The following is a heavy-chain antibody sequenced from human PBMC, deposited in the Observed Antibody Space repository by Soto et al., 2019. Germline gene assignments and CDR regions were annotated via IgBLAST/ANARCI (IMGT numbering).Heavy chain of an antibody. CDR3: ARAQGASSGPTAFGS. CDR1: GGSISNYY. CDR2: SYYIGTT. D-gene: IGHD2-2*01. Sequence: QVQLQESGPGLVKPSETLSLTCTVSGGSISNYYWSWVRQAPGKGLEWIAHSYYIGTTSYNPSLNGRVSVSFDASKHQFSLELPSVSTADAAVYFCARAQGASSGPTAFGSWGQGVLVSVST. V-gene: IGHV4-59*01. J-gene: IGHJ4*02.